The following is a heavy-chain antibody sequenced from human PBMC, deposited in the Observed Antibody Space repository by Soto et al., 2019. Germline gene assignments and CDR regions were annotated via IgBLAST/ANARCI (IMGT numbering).Heavy chain of an antibody. CDR2: IGVSGSGT. Sequence: GGSLRLSCAASGFTFSTYAMNWVRQAPGKGLEWVSAIGVSGSGTYYTDSVKGRFTISRDNSRNTLFLQMNSLRAEDTAIYYCAKGRAASDYVCDSWGQGTLVTVSS. V-gene: IGHV3-23*01. J-gene: IGHJ4*02. CDR3: AKGRAASDYVCDS. D-gene: IGHD3-16*01. CDR1: GFTFSTYA.